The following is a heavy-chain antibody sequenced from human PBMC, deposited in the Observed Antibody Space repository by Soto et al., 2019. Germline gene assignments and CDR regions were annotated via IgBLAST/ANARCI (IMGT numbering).Heavy chain of an antibody. CDR1: GGSISSYY. Sequence: SETLSLTCTVSGGSISSYYWSWIRQPPGKGLEWIGYIYYSGSTNYNPSLKSRVTISVDTSKNQFSLKLSSVTAADTAVYYCARHDYPNYYYYMDVWGKGTTVTVSS. V-gene: IGHV4-59*08. CDR3: ARHDYPNYYYYMDV. D-gene: IGHD4-17*01. J-gene: IGHJ6*03. CDR2: IYYSGST.